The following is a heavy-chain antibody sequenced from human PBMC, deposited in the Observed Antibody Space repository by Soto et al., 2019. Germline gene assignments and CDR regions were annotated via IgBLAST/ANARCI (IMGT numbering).Heavy chain of an antibody. V-gene: IGHV3-53*01. CDR2: HKSGGST. J-gene: IGHJ5*02. Sequence: GGYLRLSCAISGFSVHSNYLSSVRQAPGYGLEWVSVHKSGGSTYYADSVQGRFTISRDKSNNTLYLQMRRVRAEDTAVYFCARHRHPRGTVGATSPLDPWGQGTQVTVSS. CDR3: ARHRHPRGTVGATSPLDP. D-gene: IGHD1-26*01. CDR1: GFSVHSNY.